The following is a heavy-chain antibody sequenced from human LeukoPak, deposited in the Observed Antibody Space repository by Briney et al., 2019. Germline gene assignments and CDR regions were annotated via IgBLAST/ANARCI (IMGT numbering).Heavy chain of an antibody. Sequence: ASVKVSCKASGGTFSSYATSWVRQAPGQGLEWMGGIIPIFGTANYAQKFQGRVTITTDESTSTAYMELSSLRSEDTAVYYCARGGAPDYYGSGSYLREVYYYYYMDVWGKGTTVTVSS. CDR3: ARGGAPDYYGSGSYLREVYYYYYMDV. V-gene: IGHV1-69*05. CDR1: GGTFSSYA. CDR2: IIPIFGTA. D-gene: IGHD3-10*01. J-gene: IGHJ6*03.